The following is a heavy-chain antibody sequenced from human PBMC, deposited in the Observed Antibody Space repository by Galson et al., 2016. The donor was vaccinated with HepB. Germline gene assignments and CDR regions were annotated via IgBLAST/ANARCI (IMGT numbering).Heavy chain of an antibody. CDR3: TKDPDRRYGMDV. V-gene: IGHV3-30*18. Sequence: SLRLSCAGSGFTFSNYGMHWVRQAPGKGLEWVALISHDETDKFYGDTMKDRLNIPTHNTKTTLSLQMNSLKDEDTAVYYCTKDPDRRYGMDVGGQGTTGTGSS. CDR2: ISHDETDK. CDR1: GFTFSNYG. J-gene: IGHJ6*02. D-gene: IGHD3-22*01.